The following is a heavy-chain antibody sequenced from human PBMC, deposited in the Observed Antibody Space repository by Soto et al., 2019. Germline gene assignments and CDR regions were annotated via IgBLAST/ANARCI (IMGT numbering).Heavy chain of an antibody. D-gene: IGHD3-10*01. CDR2: ISYDGSNK. Sequence: GGSLRLSCAASGFTFSSYAMHWVRQAPGKGMEWVAVISYDGSNKYYADSVKGRFTISRDNSKNTLYLQMNSLRAEDTAVYYCARNLVPGDRYYYGMDVWGQGTTVTVSS. CDR3: ARNLVPGDRYYYGMDV. CDR1: GFTFSSYA. J-gene: IGHJ6*02. V-gene: IGHV3-30-3*01.